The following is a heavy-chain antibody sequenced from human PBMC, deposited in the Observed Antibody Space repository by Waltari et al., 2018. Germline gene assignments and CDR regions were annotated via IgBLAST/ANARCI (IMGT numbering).Heavy chain of an antibody. Sequence: QVQLQESGPGLVKPSETLSLTCTVPGGSISSYYWSWIRQPPGKGLEWIGYIYYSGSTNYNPSLKSRVTISVDTSKNQFSLKLSSVTAADTAVYYCASHGGGYWGQGTLVTVSS. CDR3: ASHGGGY. D-gene: IGHD2-21*01. CDR2: IYYSGST. CDR1: GGSISSYY. J-gene: IGHJ4*02. V-gene: IGHV4-59*13.